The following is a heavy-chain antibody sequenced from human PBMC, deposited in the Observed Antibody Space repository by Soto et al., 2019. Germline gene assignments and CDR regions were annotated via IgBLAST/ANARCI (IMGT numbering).Heavy chain of an antibody. V-gene: IGHV4-4*07. Sequence: SETLSLTCTVSGDSVNNYYWRWIRQPAGKGLEWIGRTYPSGKTNFNPSLKSRVTVSVDTAKNQFSLRLTSVTAADTAVYYCAGGDYHWGAYFDQWGQGALVTVSS. CDR1: GDSVNNYY. CDR3: AGGDYHWGAYFDQ. J-gene: IGHJ4*02. D-gene: IGHD4-17*01. CDR2: TYPSGKT.